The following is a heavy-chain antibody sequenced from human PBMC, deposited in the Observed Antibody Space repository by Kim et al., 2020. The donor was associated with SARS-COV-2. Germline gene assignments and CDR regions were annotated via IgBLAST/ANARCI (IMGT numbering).Heavy chain of an antibody. J-gene: IGHJ4*02. CDR3: AKDYYFDY. CDR2: ISYDGSNK. CDR1: GFTFSSYA. Sequence: GGSLRLSCAASGFTFSSYAMHWVRQAPGKGLEWVAVISYDGSNKYYADSVKGRFTISRDNSKNTLYLQMNSLRAEDTAVYYCAKDYYFDYWGQGTLVTVSS. V-gene: IGHV3-30*04.